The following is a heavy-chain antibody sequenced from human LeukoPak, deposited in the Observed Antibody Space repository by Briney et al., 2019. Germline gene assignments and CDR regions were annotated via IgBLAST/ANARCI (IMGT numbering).Heavy chain of an antibody. Sequence: ASVKVSCKASGGTFSSYAISWVRQAPGQGLEWMGGIIPIFGTANYAQKFQGSVTITADESTSTAYMELSSLRSEDTAVYYCARPIWFGELLSHSWGTDAFDIWGQGTMVTVSS. CDR2: IIPIFGTA. D-gene: IGHD3-10*01. CDR1: GGTFSSYA. J-gene: IGHJ3*02. V-gene: IGHV1-69*13. CDR3: ARPIWFGELLSHSWGTDAFDI.